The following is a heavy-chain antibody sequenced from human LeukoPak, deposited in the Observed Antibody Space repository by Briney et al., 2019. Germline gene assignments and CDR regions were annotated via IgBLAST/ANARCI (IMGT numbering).Heavy chain of an antibody. CDR2: ISSSSSYI. D-gene: IGHD3-22*01. Sequence: GGSLRLSCAASGFTFSSYSMNRVRQAPGKGLELDSSISSSSSYIYYADSVKGRFTISRDNSKNSLYLQMNSLRAEDTAVYYCARGFDDSSGYYYDPNTFDYWGEGTLVTVSS. J-gene: IGHJ4*02. CDR1: GFTFSSYS. V-gene: IGHV3-21*01. CDR3: ARGFDDSSGYYYDPNTFDY.